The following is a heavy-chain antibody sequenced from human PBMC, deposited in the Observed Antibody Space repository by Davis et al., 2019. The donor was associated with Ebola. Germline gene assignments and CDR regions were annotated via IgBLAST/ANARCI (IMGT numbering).Heavy chain of an antibody. CDR2: IYYSGST. D-gene: IGHD2-2*01. Sequence: MPSETLSLTCTVSGGSISSGDYYWSWIRQPPGKGLEWIGYIYYSGSTYHNPSLKSRVTISVDTSKNQFSLKLSSVTAADTAVYYCARGRSSPRYYYYYMDVWGKGTTVTVSS. V-gene: IGHV4-30-4*02. J-gene: IGHJ6*03. CDR3: ARGRSSPRYYYYYMDV. CDR1: GGSISSGDYY.